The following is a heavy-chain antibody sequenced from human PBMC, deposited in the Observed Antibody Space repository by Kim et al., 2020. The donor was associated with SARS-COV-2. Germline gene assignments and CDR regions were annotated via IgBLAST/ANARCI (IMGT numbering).Heavy chain of an antibody. V-gene: IGHV3-23*01. CDR2: ITISGGST. CDR1: GFTFSSYA. Sequence: GGSLRLSCVASGFTFSSYAMNWVRQAPGKGLEWVSTITISGGSTYYADSVKGRFTISRDNSKNTQYLQMNGLRAEDTAVYYCAKPIVPAALYGGDYWGQGTLVTVSS. J-gene: IGHJ4*02. CDR3: AKPIVPAALYGGDY. D-gene: IGHD2-2*01.